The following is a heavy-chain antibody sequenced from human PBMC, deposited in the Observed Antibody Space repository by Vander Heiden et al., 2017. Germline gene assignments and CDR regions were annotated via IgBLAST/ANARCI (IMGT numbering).Heavy chain of an antibody. D-gene: IGHD2-15*01. CDR2: IERTSDGGTR. CDR3: ATGWFDAFET. J-gene: IGHJ3*02. V-gene: IGHV3-15*04. Sequence: EGQLVESGGGLVKPGDSLRPTCPGPDVNFRNAWMTWVRQPPGKGLEWVAGIERTSDGGTRDYAAPVKGRFLISRDDSDNVLYLELNSLKIDDTAVYYCATGWFDAFETWGQGTVVTVSS. CDR1: DVNFRNAW.